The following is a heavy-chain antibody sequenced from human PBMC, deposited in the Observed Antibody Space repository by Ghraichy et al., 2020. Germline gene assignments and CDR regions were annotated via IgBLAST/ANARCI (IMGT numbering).Heavy chain of an antibody. CDR1: GDSITSNY. D-gene: IGHD5-24*01. Sequence: ETLSLTCAVSGDSITSNYWSWIRQPPGKGLEWIGYIYYTGTTNHNPSLKSRVTISVDTSQNQISLKLSSVTAADTAVYYCARDQRWLQQSVYYYYGMDVWGQGTTVTVSS. J-gene: IGHJ6*02. V-gene: IGHV4-59*01. CDR3: ARDQRWLQQSVYYYYGMDV. CDR2: IYYTGTT.